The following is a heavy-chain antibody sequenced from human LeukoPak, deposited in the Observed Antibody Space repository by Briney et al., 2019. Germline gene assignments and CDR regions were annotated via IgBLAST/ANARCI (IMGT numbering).Heavy chain of an antibody. D-gene: IGHD3-22*01. V-gene: IGHV3-21*01. CDR2: ISNSGYT. Sequence: GGSLRLSCAASGFTSSTYSMNWVRQAPGKGLEWVSAISNSGYTYYADSLKGRVTISRDNAKSSLYLQMNSLRAEDTAVYYCARDRTMTGDRGIDYWGQGTPVTVSS. CDR1: GFTSSTYS. CDR3: ARDRTMTGDRGIDY. J-gene: IGHJ4*02.